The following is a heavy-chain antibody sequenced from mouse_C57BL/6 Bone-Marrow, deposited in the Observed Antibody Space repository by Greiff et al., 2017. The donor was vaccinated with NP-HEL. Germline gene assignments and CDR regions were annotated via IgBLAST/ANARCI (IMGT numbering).Heavy chain of an antibody. CDR2: IYPGDGDT. Sequence: VQLQQSGAELVKPGASVKISCKASGYAFSSYWMNWVKQRPGKGLEWIGQIYPGDGDTNYNGKFTGKATLTADKSSSTAYMQLSSLTSEDSAVYFCARERDITTVSWYFDVWGTGTTVTVSS. V-gene: IGHV1-80*01. CDR1: GYAFSSYW. J-gene: IGHJ1*03. CDR3: ARERDITTVSWYFDV. D-gene: IGHD1-1*01.